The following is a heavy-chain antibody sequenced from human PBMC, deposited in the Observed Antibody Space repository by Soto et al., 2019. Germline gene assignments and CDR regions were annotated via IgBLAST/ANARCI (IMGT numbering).Heavy chain of an antibody. D-gene: IGHD3-22*01. V-gene: IGHV1-69*06. CDR3: ARGLLTHYYDSSGYYFPFDY. Sequence: SVKVSCKASGCTFSSYAISWVRQAPGQGLEWMGGIIPIFGTANYAQKFQGRVTITADKSTSTAYMELSSLRSEDKAVYYCARGLLTHYYDSSGYYFPFDYWGQGPLFTLFS. CDR1: GCTFSSYA. CDR2: IIPIFGTA. J-gene: IGHJ4*02.